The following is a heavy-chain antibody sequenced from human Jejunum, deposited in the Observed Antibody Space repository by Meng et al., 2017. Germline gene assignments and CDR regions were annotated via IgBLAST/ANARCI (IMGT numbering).Heavy chain of an antibody. J-gene: IGHJ4*02. CDR1: GFTFSSYW. CDR2: INSDGSST. CDR3: ARAQDGDSRGHYFDY. V-gene: IGHV3-74*01. D-gene: IGHD4-17*01. Sequence: GESLKISCAASGFTFSSYWMHWVRQAPGKGLVWVSRINSDGSSTSYADSVKGRFTISRDNAKNTLYLQMNSLRAEDTAVYYCARAQDGDSRGHYFDYWGQGTLVTVSS.